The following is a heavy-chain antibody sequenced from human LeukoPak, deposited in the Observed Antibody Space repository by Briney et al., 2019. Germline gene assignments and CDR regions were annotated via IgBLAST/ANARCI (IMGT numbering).Heavy chain of an antibody. D-gene: IGHD3-22*01. CDR3: VKGTESYCDSRSDY. Sequence: PGGSLRLSCSASGFTLSSYAMHWVRQAPGKGLEYVSAISNNGGTTYYVDSVKGRFTISRDNSKNTLYLQMSSLRAEDTAVFYCVKGTESYCDSRSDYWGQGTLVTVSS. CDR2: ISNNGGTT. V-gene: IGHV3-64D*09. CDR1: GFTLSSYA. J-gene: IGHJ4*02.